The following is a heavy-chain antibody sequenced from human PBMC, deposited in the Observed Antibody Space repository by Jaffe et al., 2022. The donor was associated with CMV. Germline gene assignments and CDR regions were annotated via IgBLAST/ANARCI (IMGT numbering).Heavy chain of an antibody. CDR1: GGTFSSYA. J-gene: IGHJ6*02. Sequence: QVQLVQSGAEVKKPGSSVKVSCRASGGTFSSYAVSWVRQAPGQGLEWMGGIIPIYGTANYAQKFQGRVTITADESTSTVYMEIISLRSDDTGVFFCARNRTSSFTLDYGGLDVWGQGTTVTVSS. CDR3: ARNRTSSFTLDYGGLDV. D-gene: IGHD2-2*02. CDR2: IIPIYGTA. V-gene: IGHV1-69*01.